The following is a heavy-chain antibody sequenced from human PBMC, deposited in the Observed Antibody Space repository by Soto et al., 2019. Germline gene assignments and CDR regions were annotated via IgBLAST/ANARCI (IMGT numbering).Heavy chain of an antibody. Sequence: QVQLVESGGGVVQPGRSLRLSCAPSGFAFTTFAMHWVRQAPGKGLEWVAVISYDGSIKSYADSVTGRFTISRDNSKNTLYLQMNSLRTEDTAVYYCAKGSFGLGSAPRFFYGMDVWGQGTTVTVSS. CDR1: GFAFTTFA. D-gene: IGHD3-10*01. V-gene: IGHV3-30*18. CDR3: AKGSFGLGSAPRFFYGMDV. J-gene: IGHJ6*02. CDR2: ISYDGSIK.